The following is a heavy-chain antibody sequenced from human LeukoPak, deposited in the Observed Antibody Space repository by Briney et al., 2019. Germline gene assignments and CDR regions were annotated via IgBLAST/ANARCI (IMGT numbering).Heavy chain of an antibody. J-gene: IGHJ4*02. CDR3: ARVLANSDFDY. V-gene: IGHV3-74*01. CDR1: GFTFSSYW. Sequence: GGSLRLSCAASGFTFSSYWMHWVRQAPGKGLVWVSRINSDGSSISYADSVKGRFTISRDNAKNTLYLQVNSLRAEDAAVYYCARVLANSDFDYWGQGTLVTVSS. CDR2: INSDGSSI. D-gene: IGHD2/OR15-2a*01.